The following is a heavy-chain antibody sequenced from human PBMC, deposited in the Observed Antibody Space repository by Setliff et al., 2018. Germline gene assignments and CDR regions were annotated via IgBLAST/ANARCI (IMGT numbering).Heavy chain of an antibody. J-gene: IGHJ4*02. CDR3: ARARGYSYGPFDY. D-gene: IGHD5-18*01. CDR1: GFTFSNYG. CDR2: ISGSGGST. Sequence: GGSLRLSCVASGFTFSNYGMHWVRQAPGKGLEWVSAISGSGGSTYYADSMKGRFTISRDNSKNTLYLQMNSLRAEDTAVYSCARARGYSYGPFDYWGQGTLVTVSS. V-gene: IGHV3-23*01.